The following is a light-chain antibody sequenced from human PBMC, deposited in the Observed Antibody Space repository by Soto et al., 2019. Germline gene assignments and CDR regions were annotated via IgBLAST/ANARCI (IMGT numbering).Light chain of an antibody. Sequence: EIVLTQSPGTLSFSPGERATLSCRASQSVSSSYLAWYQQKPGQAPRLLIYGASSRATGIPDRFSGSGSGTDFTLTISRLEPEDFAVYYCQQYGSSPRTFGQGTQVDIK. V-gene: IGKV3-20*01. CDR3: QQYGSSPRT. CDR2: GAS. J-gene: IGKJ1*01. CDR1: QSVSSSY.